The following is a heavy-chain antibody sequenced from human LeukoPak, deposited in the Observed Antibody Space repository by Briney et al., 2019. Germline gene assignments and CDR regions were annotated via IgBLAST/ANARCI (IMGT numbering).Heavy chain of an antibody. V-gene: IGHV3-23*01. CDR2: ISGSGGST. Sequence: PGGSLRLSCAASGFTFSSYAMSWVRQAPGKGLEWVSAISGSGGSTYYADSVKGRFTISRDNSKNTLYLQMNSLSAEDTAVYYCAVSLYIKNSHSGSSDYWGQGTLVTVSS. J-gene: IGHJ4*02. CDR1: GFTFSSYA. D-gene: IGHD1-26*01. CDR3: AVSLYIKNSHSGSSDY.